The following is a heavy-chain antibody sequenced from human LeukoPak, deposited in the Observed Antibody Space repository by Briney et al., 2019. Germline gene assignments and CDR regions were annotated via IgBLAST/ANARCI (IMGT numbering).Heavy chain of an antibody. CDR1: GGSISSSSYY. CDR3: AREGAIVVVPAASNWFDP. Sequence: SGTLSLTCTVSGGSISSSSYYWGWIRQPPGKGLEWIGSIYYSGSTYYNPSLKSRVTIPVDTPKNQSSLKPSSVTAADTAVYYCAREGAIVVVPAASNWFDPWGQGTLVTVSS. D-gene: IGHD2-2*01. CDR2: IYYSGST. V-gene: IGHV4-39*07. J-gene: IGHJ5*02.